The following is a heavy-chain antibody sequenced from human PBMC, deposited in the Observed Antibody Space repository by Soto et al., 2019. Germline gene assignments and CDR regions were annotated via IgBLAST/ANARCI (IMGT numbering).Heavy chain of an antibody. V-gene: IGHV3-23*01. CDR2: ISGSGGTT. Sequence: GGSLRLSCAASGFTFGGYGMSWVRQAPGKGLEWVSAISGSGGTTYYADSVKGRFTFSRDNSKNTLYLQMNSLRAEDTAVYYCAKTANGWFSAFDIWGQGTMVTVSS. D-gene: IGHD6-19*01. CDR1: GFTFGGYG. CDR3: AKTANGWFSAFDI. J-gene: IGHJ3*02.